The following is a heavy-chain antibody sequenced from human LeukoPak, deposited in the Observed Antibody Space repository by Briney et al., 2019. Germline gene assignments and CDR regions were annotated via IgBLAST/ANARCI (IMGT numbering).Heavy chain of an antibody. V-gene: IGHV4-59*01. CDR1: GGSISSYY. D-gene: IGHD3-16*01. J-gene: IGHJ5*02. CDR3: AREKRDRGKWFDP. Sequence: SQTLSLTCTVSGGSISSYYWSWIRQPPGKGLEWIGYIYYSGSTNYNPSLKSRVTISVDTSKNQFSLKLSSVTAADTAVYYCAREKRDRGKWFDPWGQGTLVTVSS. CDR2: IYYSGST.